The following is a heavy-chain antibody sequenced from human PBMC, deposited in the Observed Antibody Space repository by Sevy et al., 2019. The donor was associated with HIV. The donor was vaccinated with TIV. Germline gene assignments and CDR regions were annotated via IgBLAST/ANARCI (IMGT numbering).Heavy chain of an antibody. CDR3: AREGYYYDSSGYPYYFDY. CDR1: GFTVSSNY. Sequence: GGSLRLSCAASGFTVSSNYMRWVRQAPGKGLEWVSVIYSGGSTYYADSVKGRFTISRDNSKNTLYLQMNSLRAEDTAVYYCAREGYYYDSSGYPYYFDYWGQRTLVTVSS. V-gene: IGHV3-66*01. J-gene: IGHJ4*02. CDR2: IYSGGST. D-gene: IGHD3-22*01.